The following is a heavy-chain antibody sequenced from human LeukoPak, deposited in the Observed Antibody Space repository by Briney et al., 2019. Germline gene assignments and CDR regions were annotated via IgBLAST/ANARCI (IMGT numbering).Heavy chain of an antibody. CDR2: TSAYNGNT. V-gene: IGHV1-18*01. Sequence: ASVKVSCRASGYTFTSYGISWVRQAPGQGLEWMGWTSAYNGNTNNAQKLQGRVTMTTDTSTSTAYMELRSLRSDDTAVYYCATRKFPNYYYYYGMDVWGQGTTVTVSS. CDR3: ATRKFPNYYYYYGMDV. J-gene: IGHJ6*02. CDR1: GYTFTSYG.